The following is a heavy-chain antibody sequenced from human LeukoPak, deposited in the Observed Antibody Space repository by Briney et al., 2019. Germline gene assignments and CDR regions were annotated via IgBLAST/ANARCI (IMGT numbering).Heavy chain of an antibody. CDR3: ARVPAGTTDRFDY. Sequence: SQTLSLTCTVSGVSVSSGSYYWSWIRQPAGKGLEWIGRIYTSGSTNYNPSRKSRITISVDTSKNQFSLKLSSVTAADTAVYYCARVPAGTTDRFDYWGQGTLVTVSS. CDR2: IYTSGST. V-gene: IGHV4-61*02. J-gene: IGHJ4*02. D-gene: IGHD6-13*01. CDR1: GVSVSSGSYY.